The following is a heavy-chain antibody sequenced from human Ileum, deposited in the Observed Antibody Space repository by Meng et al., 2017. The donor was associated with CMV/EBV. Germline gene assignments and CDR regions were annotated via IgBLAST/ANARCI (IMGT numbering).Heavy chain of an antibody. Sequence: KVSCKPSGYTCTGAYMHWVRQAPGQGLEWMGWISPNSGDTKYAQEFQGRVTMTRDTSINTAYMEVSRLTFDDTAVYYCAKSYSFGFDYWGQGTLVTVSS. J-gene: IGHJ4*02. V-gene: IGHV1-2*02. D-gene: IGHD5-18*01. CDR3: AKSYSFGFDY. CDR1: GYTCTGAY. CDR2: ISPNSGDT.